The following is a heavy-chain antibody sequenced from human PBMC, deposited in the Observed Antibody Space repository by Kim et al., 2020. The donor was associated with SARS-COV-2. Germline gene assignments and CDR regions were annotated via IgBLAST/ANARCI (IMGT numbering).Heavy chain of an antibody. D-gene: IGHD3-22*01. J-gene: IGHJ4*02. CDR3: ATARKGGGPYYYYDSSGSWD. CDR2: ISSSGSTI. V-gene: IGHV3-11*04. Sequence: GGSLRLSCAASGFTFSDYYMSWIRQAPGKGLEWVSYISSSGSTIYYADSVKGRFTISRDNTKNSLYLQMNSLRAEDTAVYYCATARKGGGPYYYYDSSGSWDWGQGTLVTVSS. CDR1: GFTFSDYY.